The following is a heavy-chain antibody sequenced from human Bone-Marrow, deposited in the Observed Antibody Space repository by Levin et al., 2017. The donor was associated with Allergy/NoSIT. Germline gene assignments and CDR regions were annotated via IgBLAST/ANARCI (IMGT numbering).Heavy chain of an antibody. Sequence: GESLKISCAASGFTFSSYSMHWVRQAPGKGLEWVALIWYDGSNKYYADSVKGRFTISRDNSKNTLYLQMNSLRAEDTAVYYCARDHLETLVAAPGTDRGWFGPWGQGTLLTVSS. CDR1: GFTFSSYS. CDR3: ARDHLETLVAAPGTDRGWFGP. CDR2: IWYDGSNK. J-gene: IGHJ5*02. V-gene: IGHV3-33*01. D-gene: IGHD6-13*01.